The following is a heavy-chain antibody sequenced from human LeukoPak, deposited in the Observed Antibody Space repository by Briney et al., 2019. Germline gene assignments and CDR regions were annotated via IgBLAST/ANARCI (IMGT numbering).Heavy chain of an antibody. J-gene: IGHJ5*02. CDR1: AGSISSGSYY. V-gene: IGHV4-61*02. CDR2: IYTSGST. CDR3: ARDLYGDYFNWFDP. D-gene: IGHD4-17*01. Sequence: SQTLSLTCTLSAGSISSGSYYWSWIRQPAGKGLEWIGRIYTSGSTNYNPSLKSRVTISVDTSKSQFSLKLSSVTAADTAVYYCARDLYGDYFNWFDPWGQGTLVTVSS.